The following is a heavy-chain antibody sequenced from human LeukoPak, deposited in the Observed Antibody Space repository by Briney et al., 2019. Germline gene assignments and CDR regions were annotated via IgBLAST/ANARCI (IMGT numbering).Heavy chain of an antibody. CDR1: GFIFSSFT. J-gene: IGHJ4*02. D-gene: IGHD3-9*01. Sequence: GGSLRLSCAASGFIFSSFTMNWVRQAPGKGLEWVSAISGSGGSTYYADSVKGRFTISRDNSKNTLYLQMNSLRAEDTAVYYCARGKYYDILTGPIGHFDYWGQGTLVTVSS. V-gene: IGHV3-23*01. CDR2: ISGSGGST. CDR3: ARGKYYDILTGPIGHFDY.